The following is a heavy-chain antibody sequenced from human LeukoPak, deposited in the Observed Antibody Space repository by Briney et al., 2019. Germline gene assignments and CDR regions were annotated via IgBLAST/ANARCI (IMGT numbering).Heavy chain of an antibody. V-gene: IGHV4-38-2*01. CDR3: VRVYCTKPTCYEGNAFDI. CDR2: VYHSGTT. J-gene: IGHJ3*02. CDR1: GFSIPAGYY. D-gene: IGHD2-8*01. Sequence: SETLSLTCAVSGFSIPAGYYWGWVRQPPGKGLESIGSVYHSGTTSYNWSLKSRVIISVDTSKNQFSLKLSSVTAADTAVYYCVRVYCTKPTCYEGNAFDIWGQGTMVTVSS.